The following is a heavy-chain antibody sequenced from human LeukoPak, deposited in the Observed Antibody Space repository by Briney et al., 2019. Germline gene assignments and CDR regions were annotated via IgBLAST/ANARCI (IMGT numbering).Heavy chain of an antibody. CDR3: ARSFLGDWYFDL. V-gene: IGHV4-59*01. CDR2: IYYSGST. J-gene: IGHJ2*01. D-gene: IGHD1-26*01. CDR1: GGSISSYY. Sequence: SETLSLTCTVSGGSISSYYWSWIRRPPGMGLEWIGCIYYSGSTNYNPSPKSRVTISVDTSKDQFSLRLTSVTAADTAVYYCARSFLGDWYFDLWGRGTLVTVSS.